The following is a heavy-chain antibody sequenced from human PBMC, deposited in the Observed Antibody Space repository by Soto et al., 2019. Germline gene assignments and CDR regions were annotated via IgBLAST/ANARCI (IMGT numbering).Heavy chain of an antibody. CDR3: ARDKNDYYDSSGCDAFDI. Sequence: PGGSLRLSCAASGFTFSSYSMNWVRQAPGKGLEWVSSISSSSSYIYYADSVKGRFTISRDNAKNSLYLQMNSLRAEDTAVYYCARDKNDYYDSSGCDAFDIWGQGTMVTVSS. CDR2: ISSSSSYI. V-gene: IGHV3-21*01. CDR1: GFTFSSYS. J-gene: IGHJ3*02. D-gene: IGHD3-22*01.